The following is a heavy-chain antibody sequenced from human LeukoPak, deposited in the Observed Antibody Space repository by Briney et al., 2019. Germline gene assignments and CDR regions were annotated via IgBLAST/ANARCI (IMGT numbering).Heavy chain of an antibody. CDR1: SGSISGGGYY. CDR2: IYYSGST. V-gene: IGHV4-31*03. D-gene: IGHD4-11*01. Sequence: SETLSLTCTVSSGSISGGGYYWSWVRQRPGKGLEWIGYIYYSGSTNYNPSLKSRVIISVDTSKNQFSLKLSSVTAADTAVYFCSRAVTTGNFYYWGQGTLGPVSS. CDR3: SRAVTTGNFYY. J-gene: IGHJ4*02.